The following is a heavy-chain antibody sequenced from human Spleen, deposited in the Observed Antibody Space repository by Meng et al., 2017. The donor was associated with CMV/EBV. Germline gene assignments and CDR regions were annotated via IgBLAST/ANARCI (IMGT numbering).Heavy chain of an antibody. CDR2: INHSGST. Sequence: FSGYYWSWIRQPPGKGLEWIGEINHSGSTNYNPSLKSRVTISVDTSKNQSSLKLSSVTAADTAVYYCARGLEGDFWSGYSARDDWFDPWGQGTLVTVSS. V-gene: IGHV4-34*01. CDR3: ARGLEGDFWSGYSARDDWFDP. D-gene: IGHD3-3*01. CDR1: FSGYY. J-gene: IGHJ5*02.